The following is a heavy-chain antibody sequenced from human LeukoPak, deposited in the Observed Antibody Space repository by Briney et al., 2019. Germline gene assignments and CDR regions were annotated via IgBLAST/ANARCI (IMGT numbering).Heavy chain of an antibody. CDR1: GFTFSIYA. CDR3: AKRRSSWYYFDY. Sequence: TGGSLRLSCAASGFTFSIYAMSWVRQAPGEGLEWVSAISGSGGSTYYADSVKGRFTISRDNSKNTLYLQMNSLRAEDMAVYYCAKRRSSWYYFDYWGQGTLVTVSS. V-gene: IGHV3-23*01. J-gene: IGHJ4*02. D-gene: IGHD6-13*01. CDR2: ISGSGGST.